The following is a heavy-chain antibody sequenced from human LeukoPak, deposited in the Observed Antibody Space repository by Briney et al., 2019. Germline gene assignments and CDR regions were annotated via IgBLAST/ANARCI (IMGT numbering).Heavy chain of an antibody. J-gene: IGHJ4*02. CDR1: GYSFTSYW. CDR2: IYPGDSDT. D-gene: IGHD2-15*01. V-gene: IGHV5-51*01. Sequence: GESLQISCKGSGYSFTSYWIGWVRQMPGKGLEWMGIIYPGDSDTRYSPSFQGQVTISADKSISTAYLQWSSLKASDTAMYYCARHGGPYCSGGSCYSGPPYDWGQGTLVTVSS. CDR3: ARHGGPYCSGGSCYSGPPYD.